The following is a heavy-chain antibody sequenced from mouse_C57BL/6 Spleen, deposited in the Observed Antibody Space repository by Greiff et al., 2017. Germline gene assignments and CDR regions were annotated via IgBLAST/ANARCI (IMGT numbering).Heavy chain of an antibody. Sequence: EVQLVESGPGLVKPSQSLSLTCSVTGYSITSGYYWNWIRQFPGNKLEWMGYISYDGSNNYNPSLKNRISITRDTSKNQFFLKLNSVTTEDTATYYCARDRDFEFDYWGQGTTLTVSS. J-gene: IGHJ2*01. CDR1: GYSITSGYY. CDR3: ARDRDFEFDY. CDR2: ISYDGSN. V-gene: IGHV3-6*01. D-gene: IGHD3-3*01.